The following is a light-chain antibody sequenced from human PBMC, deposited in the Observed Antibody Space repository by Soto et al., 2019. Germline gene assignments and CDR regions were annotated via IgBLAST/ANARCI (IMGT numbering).Light chain of an antibody. V-gene: IGKV3-20*01. Sequence: EIVLTQSPGTLSLSPGESATLSCRASQTVSRSYFVWYQQKPGQAPRLLIYGASARAPGIPDRFSGTGSGTESTLTISRLEPEDFAVYFCQHFDSSPPFAGGTKVQIK. CDR3: QHFDSSPP. J-gene: IGKJ4*01. CDR2: GAS. CDR1: QTVSRSY.